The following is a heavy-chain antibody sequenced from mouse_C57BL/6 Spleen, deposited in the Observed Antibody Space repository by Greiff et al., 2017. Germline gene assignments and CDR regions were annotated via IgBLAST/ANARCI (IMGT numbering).Heavy chain of an antibody. CDR2: ISSGGDYI. V-gene: IGHV5-9-1*02. J-gene: IGHJ1*03. Sequence: EVQLVDSGEGLVKPGGSLKLPCAASGFTFSSYALSWVRQTPEKRLEWVAYISSGGDYIYYADTVKGRFTISRDHARNTLYLQMSSLKSDDTAMYYCTGGRCWYFDVWGTGPTVTVSS. CDR3: TGGRCWYFDV. CDR1: GFTFSSYA.